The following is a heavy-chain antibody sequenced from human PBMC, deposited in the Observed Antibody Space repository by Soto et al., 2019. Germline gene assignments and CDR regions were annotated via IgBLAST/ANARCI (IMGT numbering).Heavy chain of an antibody. CDR1: GYSISSGYY. D-gene: IGHD6-19*01. V-gene: IGHV4-38-2*01. CDR2: IYHSGST. Sequence: LSLTCAVSGYSISSGYYWGWIRQPPGKGLEWIGSIYHSGSTYYNPSLKSRVTISVDTSKNQFSLKLSSVIAADTAVYYCAKIPGIAVAGDSPYYYYGMDVWGQGTTVTVSS. J-gene: IGHJ6*02. CDR3: AKIPGIAVAGDSPYYYYGMDV.